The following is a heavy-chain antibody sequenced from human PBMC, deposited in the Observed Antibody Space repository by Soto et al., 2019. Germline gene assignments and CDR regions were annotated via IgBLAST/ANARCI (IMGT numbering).Heavy chain of an antibody. CDR2: MYHSGSA. CDR3: AGYHDAPGNYQRNLDY. J-gene: IGHJ4*02. V-gene: IGHV4-4*02. CDR1: GDSISSGNW. Sequence: SETLSLTCAVSGDSISSGNWWSWVRQPPGKGLEWIGEMYHSGSANYNPSLKSRVTISVDTPKNQFSLRLSSLTAADTPVYYCAGYHDAPGNYQRNLDYWGEGNMVTVSS. D-gene: IGHD3-10*01.